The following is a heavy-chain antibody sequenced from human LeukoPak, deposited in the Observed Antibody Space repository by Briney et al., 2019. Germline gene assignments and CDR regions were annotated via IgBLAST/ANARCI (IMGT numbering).Heavy chain of an antibody. V-gene: IGHV1-69*13. Sequence: SVTVSFTASGDTFSKYPISWVRQAPGQGLEWMGGSVPIFGGPNYAQKFQGRVTITVDESASTAYMELSSLTYEDTALYYCAIGSDTVPGPAAIRGSNWFDPWGQGTLVTVSS. CDR2: SVPIFGGP. J-gene: IGHJ5*02. CDR3: AIGSDTVPGPAAIRGSNWFDP. CDR1: GDTFSKYP. D-gene: IGHD2-2*02.